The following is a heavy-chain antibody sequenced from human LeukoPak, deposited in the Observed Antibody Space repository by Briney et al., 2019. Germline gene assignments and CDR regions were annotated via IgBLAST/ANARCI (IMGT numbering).Heavy chain of an antibody. D-gene: IGHD3-22*01. Sequence: ASVKVSCKASGGTFSSYAISWVRQPPGQGLEWMGRIIPIFGTANYAQNFQGRVTITTDESTSTAYMELSSLRSEDTAVYYCAVYYDSSGYYYSYFDYWGQGTLVTVSS. J-gene: IGHJ4*02. CDR2: IIPIFGTA. V-gene: IGHV1-69*05. CDR1: GGTFSSYA. CDR3: AVYYDSSGYYYSYFDY.